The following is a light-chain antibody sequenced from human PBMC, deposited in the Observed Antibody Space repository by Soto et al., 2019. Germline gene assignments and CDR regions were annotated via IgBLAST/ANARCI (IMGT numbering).Light chain of an antibody. V-gene: IGKV1-8*01. CDR3: QQYYSYPRT. CDR1: QGISSY. CDR2: AAS. J-gene: IGKJ1*01. Sequence: SSLSASTGDRVTITCRASQGISSYLAWYQQKPGKAPKLLIYAASTLQSGVPSRFSGSGSGTDFTLTISCLQSEDFATYYCQQYYSYPRTFGQGTKVDIK.